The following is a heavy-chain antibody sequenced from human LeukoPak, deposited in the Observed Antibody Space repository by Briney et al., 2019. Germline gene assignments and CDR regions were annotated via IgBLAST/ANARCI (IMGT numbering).Heavy chain of an antibody. CDR3: ARAPLPANAFDI. V-gene: IGHV4-34*01. J-gene: IGHJ3*02. CDR2: INHSGST. D-gene: IGHD2-15*01. CDR1: GGSFSGYY. Sequence: SETLSLICAVYGGSFSGYYWSWIRQPPGKGLEWIGEINHSGSTNYNPSLKSRVTISVDTSKNQFSLKLNSVTAADTAVYYCARAPLPANAFDIWGQGTMVTVSS.